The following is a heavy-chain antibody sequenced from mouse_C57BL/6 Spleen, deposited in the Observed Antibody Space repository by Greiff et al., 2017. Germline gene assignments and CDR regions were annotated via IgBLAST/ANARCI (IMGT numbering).Heavy chain of an antibody. D-gene: IGHD4-1*02. J-gene: IGHJ2*01. V-gene: IGHV14-3*01. CDR3: GQLGLYY. CDR2: IDPANGNT. Sequence: VQLQQSVAELVRPGASVKLSCTASGFNFKNTYMHWVKQRPEQGLEWIGRIDPANGNTKYAPKFPGKATITADTSSHTAYLQLSSLKSEATAIYYCGQLGLYYWGQGTTLTVSS. CDR1: GFNFKNTY.